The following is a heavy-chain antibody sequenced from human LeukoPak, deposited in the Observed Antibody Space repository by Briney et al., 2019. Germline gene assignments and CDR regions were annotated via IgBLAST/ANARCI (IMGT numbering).Heavy chain of an antibody. CDR2: IYDSGNT. J-gene: IGHJ6*03. Sequence: SETLSLTCTMSAGSFPNYWSWVRQPPGKGLEWIAYIYDSGNTIYNASLESRVTASIDRSRKQISLQMSFVTAADTAVYYCATVGVVVPTCMNYYYMHIWGKGTTVTVSS. V-gene: IGHV4-59*01. CDR3: ATVGVVVPTCMNYYYMHI. D-gene: IGHD2-21*01. CDR1: AGSFPNY.